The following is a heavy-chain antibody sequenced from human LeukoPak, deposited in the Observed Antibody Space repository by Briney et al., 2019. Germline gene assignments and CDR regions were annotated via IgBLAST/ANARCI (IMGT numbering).Heavy chain of an antibody. Sequence: GGSLRLSGAASGFTFSSFAMSWGRQAPGEGLEWVSSNGGSGDNKYYADSVGGRFTISRDNSKYTLYLQMNSLRAEDTAVYYCAKVTYDYVWWSIESWGQGTLVTVSS. CDR2: NGGSGDNK. CDR3: AKVTYDYVWWSIES. J-gene: IGHJ4*02. D-gene: IGHD3-16*01. V-gene: IGHV3-23*01. CDR1: GFTFSSFA.